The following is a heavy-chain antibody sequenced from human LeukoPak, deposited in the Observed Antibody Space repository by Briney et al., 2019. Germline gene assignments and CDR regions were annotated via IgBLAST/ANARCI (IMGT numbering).Heavy chain of an antibody. D-gene: IGHD3-3*01. CDR3: ARGDFWSGYANDY. V-gene: IGHV3-7*01. J-gene: IGHJ4*02. CDR2: IKQDGSEK. Sequence: GXSXXXSCXXSXXTXSSYWXXWVRQAAGKGLEWVAKIKQDGSEKYYVESVKGRFTISRDNAKNSLYLQMNSLRAEDTAVYYCARGDFWSGYANDYWGQGTLVTVSS. CDR1: XXTXSSYW.